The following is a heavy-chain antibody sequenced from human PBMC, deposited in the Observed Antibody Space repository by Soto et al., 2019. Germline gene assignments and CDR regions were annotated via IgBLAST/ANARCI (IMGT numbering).Heavy chain of an antibody. D-gene: IGHD2-21*02. J-gene: IGHJ4*02. CDR3: ARAHCGGDCYSGVDY. Sequence: ASVKVSCKASGYTFTGYYMHWVRQAPGQGLEWMGWINPNSGGTNYAQKFQGWVTMTRDTSISTAYMELSRLRSDDTAVYYRARAHCGGDCYSGVDYWGQGTLVT. CDR1: GYTFTGYY. CDR2: INPNSGGT. V-gene: IGHV1-2*04.